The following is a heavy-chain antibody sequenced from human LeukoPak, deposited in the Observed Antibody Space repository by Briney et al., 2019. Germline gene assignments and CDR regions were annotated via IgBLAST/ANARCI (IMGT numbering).Heavy chain of an antibody. J-gene: IGHJ4*02. D-gene: IGHD6-6*01. CDR1: GFTVSTNY. V-gene: IGHV3-66*02. CDR2: IYSGGST. CDR3: ARASIAASGYYFDY. Sequence: GGSLRLSCAASGFTVSTNYMSWVRQAPGKGLEWVSVIYSGGSTFYADSVKGRFTISRDNSKNTLYLQMNSLRAEDTAVYYCARASIAASGYYFDYWGQGTLVTVSS.